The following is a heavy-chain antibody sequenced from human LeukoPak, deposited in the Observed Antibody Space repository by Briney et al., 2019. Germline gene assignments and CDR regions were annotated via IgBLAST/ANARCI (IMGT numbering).Heavy chain of an antibody. D-gene: IGHD6-13*01. CDR3: ARIPGIAAAGNDY. Sequence: ASVEVSCKASGYTFTGYYMHWVRQAPGQGLEWMGWINPNSGGTNYAQKFQGRVTMTRDTSISTAYMELSRLRSDDTAVHYCARIPGIAAAGNDYWGQGTLVTVSS. J-gene: IGHJ4*02. V-gene: IGHV1-2*02. CDR1: GYTFTGYY. CDR2: INPNSGGT.